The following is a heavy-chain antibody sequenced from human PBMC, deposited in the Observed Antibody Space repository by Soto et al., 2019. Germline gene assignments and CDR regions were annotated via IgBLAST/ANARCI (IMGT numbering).Heavy chain of an antibody. CDR2: IYYSGST. D-gene: IGHD2-15*01. V-gene: IGHV4-31*03. CDR3: ARDAATNWSFDY. CDR1: GGSISSGGYY. J-gene: IGHJ4*02. Sequence: SETLSLTCTVSGGSISSGGYYWSWIRQHPGKGLEWIGYIYYSGSTYYNPSLKSRVTISVDTSKNQFSLKLSSVTAADTAVYYCARDAATNWSFDYWGQGTLVTVSS.